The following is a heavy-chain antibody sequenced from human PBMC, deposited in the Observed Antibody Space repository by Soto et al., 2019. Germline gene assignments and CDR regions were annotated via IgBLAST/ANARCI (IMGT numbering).Heavy chain of an antibody. V-gene: IGHV4-34*01. Sequence: QVQLQQWGAGLLKPSETLSLTCAVYGGSFSGYYWSWIRQPPGKGLEWIGEINHSGSTNYNPSLKSRVTISVDTSKNQFSLKLSSVTAADTALYYCARGALGATTSVDYWGQGTLVTVSS. J-gene: IGHJ4*02. CDR3: ARGALGATTSVDY. CDR2: INHSGST. CDR1: GGSFSGYY. D-gene: IGHD1-26*01.